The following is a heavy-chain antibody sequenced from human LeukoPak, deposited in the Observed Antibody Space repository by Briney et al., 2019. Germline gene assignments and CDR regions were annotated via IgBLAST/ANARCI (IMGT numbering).Heavy chain of an antibody. CDR3: ATDGRAAVAVDCYYGMDV. J-gene: IGHJ6*02. CDR1: GYTFTSYY. Sequence: ASVKVSCKASGYTFTSYYMHWVRQAPGQGLEWMGIINPSGGSTSYAQKFQGRVTMTEDTSTDTAYMELSSLRSEDTAVYYCATDGRAAVAVDCYYGMDVWGQGTTVTVSS. CDR2: INPSGGST. D-gene: IGHD6-19*01. V-gene: IGHV1-46*01.